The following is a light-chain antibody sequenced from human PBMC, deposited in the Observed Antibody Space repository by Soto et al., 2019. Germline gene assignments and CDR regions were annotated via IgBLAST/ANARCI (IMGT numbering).Light chain of an antibody. CDR2: AAS. V-gene: IGKV1-39*01. CDR1: QSISSH. Sequence: DIQMTQSPSSLSASVGDRVTITCRASQSISSHLNWYQHKPGKAPNLLIYAASSLQTGVPSRFSGSGSGTDFTLTISSLQPEEFATYYCQQSYSAPLTFGGGTKVEIK. J-gene: IGKJ4*01. CDR3: QQSYSAPLT.